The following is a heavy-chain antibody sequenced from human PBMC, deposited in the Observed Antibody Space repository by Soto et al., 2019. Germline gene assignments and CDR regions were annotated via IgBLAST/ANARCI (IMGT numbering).Heavy chain of an antibody. CDR2: ISSSSSYI. V-gene: IGHV3-21*01. Sequence: EVQLVESGGGLVKPGGSLRLSCAASGFTFSSYSMNWVRQAPGKGLEWVSSISSSSSYIYYAASVKGRFTISRDNAKNSLYLQMNSLRAEDTAVYYCARDQPGYSYGYGLGYWGQGTLVTFSS. CDR3: ARDQPGYSYGYGLGY. J-gene: IGHJ4*02. D-gene: IGHD5-18*01. CDR1: GFTFSSYS.